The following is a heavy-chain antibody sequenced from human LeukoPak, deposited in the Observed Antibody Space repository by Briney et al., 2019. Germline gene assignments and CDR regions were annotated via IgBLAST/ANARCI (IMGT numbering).Heavy chain of an antibody. CDR1: GGSISSSSYY. CDR3: ARGGKDIVVVPAAPTWFDP. D-gene: IGHD2-2*01. V-gene: IGHV4-39*07. CDR2: IYYSGST. J-gene: IGHJ5*02. Sequence: PSETLSLTCTVSGGSISSSSYYWGWLRQPPGKGLEWIGSIYYSGSTYYNPSLKSRVTISVDTSKNQFSLKLSSVTAADTAVYYCARGGKDIVVVPAAPTWFDPWGQGTLVTVSS.